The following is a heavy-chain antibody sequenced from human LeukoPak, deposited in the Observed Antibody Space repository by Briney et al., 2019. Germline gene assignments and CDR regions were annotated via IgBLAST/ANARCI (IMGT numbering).Heavy chain of an antibody. CDR3: ARDSYGSGREFDY. D-gene: IGHD3-10*01. CDR1: GGSISGTYYY. J-gene: IGHJ4*02. CDR2: IYYSGST. Sequence: SETLSLTCTVSGGSISGTYYYWGWIRQPPGKGLEWIGCIYYSGSTNYNPSLKSRVTISVDTSKNQFSLKLSSVTAADTAVYYCARDSYGSGREFDYWGQGTLVTVSS. V-gene: IGHV4-61*01.